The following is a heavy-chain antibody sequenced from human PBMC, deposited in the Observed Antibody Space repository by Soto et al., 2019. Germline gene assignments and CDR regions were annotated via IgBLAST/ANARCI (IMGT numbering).Heavy chain of an antibody. V-gene: IGHV1-2*04. CDR2: INPNSGGT. CDR3: ARGSAGTTPPLFYY. D-gene: IGHD6-13*01. Sequence: QVQLVQSGAEVKKPGASVKVSCKASGYTFTGYYMHWVRQAPGQGLEWMGWINPNSGGTNYAQKFQGWVTMTRDTSMSTAYMELSRLGSDDTAVYYWARGSAGTTPPLFYYWGQGTLVTVSS. CDR1: GYTFTGYY. J-gene: IGHJ4*02.